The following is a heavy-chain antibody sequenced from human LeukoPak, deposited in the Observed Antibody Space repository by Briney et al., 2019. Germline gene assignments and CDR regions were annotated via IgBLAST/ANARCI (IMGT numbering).Heavy chain of an antibody. CDR2: IRYDASNK. D-gene: IGHD3-10*01. CDR1: GFTFSGSG. Sequence: PGGSLRLSCAASGFTFSGSGMHWVRQAPGKGLEWVAFIRYDASNKYYADSVKGRFTISRDNSKNTLYLQMNSLRAEDTAVYYCAKDPYGSGSSVPDYWGQGTLVTVSS. V-gene: IGHV3-30*02. CDR3: AKDPYGSGSSVPDY. J-gene: IGHJ4*02.